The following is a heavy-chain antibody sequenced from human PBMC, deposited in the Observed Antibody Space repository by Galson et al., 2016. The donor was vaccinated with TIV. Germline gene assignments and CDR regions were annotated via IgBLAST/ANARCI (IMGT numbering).Heavy chain of an antibody. Sequence: SVKVSCKASGGIFNNYAISWVRQAPRQGLEWMGGIIGVFGTANYAQKFQGRVTITTDESTRTAYMELSSLRSEDTAIYYCARSTTYYYYYMDVRGKGTTVTVSS. J-gene: IGHJ6*03. D-gene: IGHD1-1*01. CDR3: ARSTTYYYYYMDV. V-gene: IGHV1-69*05. CDR1: GGIFNNYA. CDR2: IIGVFGTA.